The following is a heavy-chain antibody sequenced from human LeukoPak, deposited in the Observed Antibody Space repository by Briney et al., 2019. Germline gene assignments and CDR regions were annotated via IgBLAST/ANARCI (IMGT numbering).Heavy chain of an antibody. Sequence: ASVKVSCKASGYTFTSYGISWVRQAPGQGLEWMGWISAYNGNTNYAQKLQGRVTMTTDTSTSTAYMELRSLRSDDTAVYYCARHHYDFWSGYPDYFDYWGQGTLVTVSS. CDR1: GYTFTSYG. J-gene: IGHJ4*02. CDR3: ARHHYDFWSGYPDYFDY. D-gene: IGHD3-3*01. V-gene: IGHV1-18*01. CDR2: ISAYNGNT.